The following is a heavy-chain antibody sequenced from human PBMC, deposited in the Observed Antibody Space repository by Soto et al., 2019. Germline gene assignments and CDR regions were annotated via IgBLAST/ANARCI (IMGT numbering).Heavy chain of an antibody. CDR3: AKVVVAATRHTDFDS. J-gene: IGHJ4*02. Sequence: SEILSLTCTVSGGSINSNNYYWAWIRQPPGKGLAWIASIYYDGSTYYNSFLKSRVSISVDTSKNHFSLKLSSVTAADTAVYYCAKVVVAATRHTDFDSWGQGTLVTVSS. CDR1: GGSINSNNYY. V-gene: IGHV4-39*02. CDR2: IYYDGST. D-gene: IGHD2-15*01.